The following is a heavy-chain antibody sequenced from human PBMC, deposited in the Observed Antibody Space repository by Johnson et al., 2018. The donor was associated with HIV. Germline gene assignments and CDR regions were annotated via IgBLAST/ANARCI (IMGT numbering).Heavy chain of an antibody. Sequence: MLLVESGGGLVQPGGSLRLSCAASGFTFSSYWMSWVRQAPGRGLEWVANIKQDGSEKYYADSVKGRFPIPRDNSKTTLYLQMNRLRPEDRAVYYCPRSSGYYGTDAFDIWGQGTMVTVSS. CDR2: IKQDGSEK. CDR1: GFTFSSYW. J-gene: IGHJ3*02. CDR3: PRSSGYYGTDAFDI. V-gene: IGHV3-7*01. D-gene: IGHD3-22*01.